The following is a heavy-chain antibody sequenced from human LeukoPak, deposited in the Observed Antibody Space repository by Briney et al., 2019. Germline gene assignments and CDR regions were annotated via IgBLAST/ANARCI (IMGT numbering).Heavy chain of an antibody. V-gene: IGHV4-39*01. Sequence: SEPLSLPCTVLGGSIVSSNYYGASIRQPPGKGLEWIGSIYVSGSTHYNPSLKSRVTISVDTSKNQLSLKLYSVTAADTAVFYCARNYFDGSGFFYWGQGTLVTVSS. D-gene: IGHD3-22*01. CDR2: IYVSGST. J-gene: IGHJ4*02. CDR1: GGSIVSSNYY. CDR3: ARNYFDGSGFFY.